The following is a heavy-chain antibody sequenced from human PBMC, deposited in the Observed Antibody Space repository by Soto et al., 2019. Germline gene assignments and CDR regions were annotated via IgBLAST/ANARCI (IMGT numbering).Heavy chain of an antibody. CDR2: MSGSGSTT. V-gene: IGHV3-23*01. J-gene: IGHJ4*02. CDR1: GFTFSNYA. D-gene: IGHD1-7*01. Sequence: PGGSLRLSCAVSGFTFSNYAMSWVRQAPGGGLEWVSSMSGSGSTTYYADSVRGRFTISRDRSKNTLYLQMSSLRAEDTALYYCAKNQERELPRVIDFWGQGTLVTVSS. CDR3: AKNQERELPRVIDF.